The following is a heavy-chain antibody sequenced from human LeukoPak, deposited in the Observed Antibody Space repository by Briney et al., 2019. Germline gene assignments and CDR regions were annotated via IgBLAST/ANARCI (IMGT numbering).Heavy chain of an antibody. CDR1: RFTLSSYV. J-gene: IGHJ4*01. CDR2: ISDSGAST. D-gene: IGHD6-13*01. Sequence: GGSLRLSRAASRFTLSSYVKMWFRQPSGKGRECGKPISDSGASTYYAPTMKGRFTIYRDNSKNTLYLKMHSLRAEDTAVYYCAKFLRQQVGYYFDYWGHGTLVTVSS. V-gene: IGHV3-23*01. CDR3: AKFLRQQVGYYFDY.